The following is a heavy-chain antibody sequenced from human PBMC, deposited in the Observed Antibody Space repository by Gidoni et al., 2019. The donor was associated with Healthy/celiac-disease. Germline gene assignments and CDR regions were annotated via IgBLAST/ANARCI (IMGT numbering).Heavy chain of an antibody. J-gene: IGHJ6*02. CDR1: GGSFSGYY. V-gene: IGHV4-34*01. CDR2: INHRGST. Sequence: QVQLQQWGAGLLKPSETLSLTCAVYGGSFSGYYWSWIRQPPGKGLEWIGEINHRGSTNYNPSLKCRVTISVDTSKNQFSLKLSSVTAADTAVYYCARGRYSSGWYARYGMDVWGQGTTVTVSS. CDR3: ARGRYSSGWYARYGMDV. D-gene: IGHD6-19*01.